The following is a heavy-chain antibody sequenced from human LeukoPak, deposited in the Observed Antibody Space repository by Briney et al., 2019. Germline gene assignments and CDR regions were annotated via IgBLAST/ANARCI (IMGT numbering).Heavy chain of an antibody. Sequence: SETLSLTCAVYGGSFSGYYWSWIRQPPGKGLEWIGEINHRGSTNYNPSLKSRVTISVDTSKNQFSLKLSSVTAADTAVYYCARVRSITMVRGVIYYYYGMDVWGQGTTVTVSS. D-gene: IGHD3-10*01. CDR1: GGSFSGYY. V-gene: IGHV4-34*01. CDR3: ARVRSITMVRGVIYYYYGMDV. CDR2: INHRGST. J-gene: IGHJ6*02.